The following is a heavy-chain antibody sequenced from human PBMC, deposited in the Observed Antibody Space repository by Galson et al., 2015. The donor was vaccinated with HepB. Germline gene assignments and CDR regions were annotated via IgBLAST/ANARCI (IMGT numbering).Heavy chain of an antibody. CDR3: AKASWYYYDSSGYYFDY. D-gene: IGHD3-22*01. J-gene: IGHJ4*02. V-gene: IGHV3-30*18. Sequence: SLRLSCAASGFTFSSYGMHWVRQAPGKGLEWVAVISYDGSNKYYADSVKGRFTISRDNSKNTLYLQMNSLRAEDTAVYYCAKASWYYYDSSGYYFDYWGQGTLVTVSS. CDR2: ISYDGSNK. CDR1: GFTFSSYG.